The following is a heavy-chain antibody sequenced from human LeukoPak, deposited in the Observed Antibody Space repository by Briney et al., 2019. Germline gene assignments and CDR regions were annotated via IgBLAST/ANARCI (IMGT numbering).Heavy chain of an antibody. CDR2: IYPGDSDT. CDR3: ARHSSYYYDSSGYYPDY. Sequence: GESLKISCKGSGYSFTSYWIVWVRQMPGKGLEWMGIIYPGDSDTKYSPSFQGQVTISADKSISTAYLQWSSLKASDTAMYYCARHSSYYYDSSGYYPDYWGQGTLVTVSS. J-gene: IGHJ4*02. V-gene: IGHV5-51*01. D-gene: IGHD3-22*01. CDR1: GYSFTSYW.